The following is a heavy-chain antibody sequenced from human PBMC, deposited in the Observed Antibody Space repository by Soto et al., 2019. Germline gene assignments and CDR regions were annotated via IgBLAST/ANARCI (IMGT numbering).Heavy chain of an antibody. Sequence: ASVMVTSKTCCYSITAYVLSWGLQAPGRKLEGVGWISGSSGTTNHAQKFQGTVTLTTDTPTATGYMEIKSLRSDATSVYYCLRDSYYCHGYGPAPFEYWGQGTQVTVSS. V-gene: IGHV1-18*01. CDR2: ISGSSGTT. CDR1: CYSITAYV. D-gene: IGHD5-18*01. J-gene: IGHJ4*02. CDR3: LRDSYYCHGYGPAPFEY.